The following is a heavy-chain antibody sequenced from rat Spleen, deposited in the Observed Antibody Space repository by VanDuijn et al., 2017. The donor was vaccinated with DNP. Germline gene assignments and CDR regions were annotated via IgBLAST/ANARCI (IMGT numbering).Heavy chain of an antibody. CDR2: IIYDGSRT. Sequence: EVQLVESGGGLVQPGRSLKLSCAASGFTFSDYNMAWVRQAPKKGLEWVATIIYDGSRTYYRDSVKGRFTISRDNAKSTLYLQMDSLRSEDTATYYCATYDYYDGSYLDYWGQGVMVTVSS. CDR1: GFTFSDYN. V-gene: IGHV5S10*01. J-gene: IGHJ2*01. D-gene: IGHD1-12*02. CDR3: ATYDYYDGSYLDY.